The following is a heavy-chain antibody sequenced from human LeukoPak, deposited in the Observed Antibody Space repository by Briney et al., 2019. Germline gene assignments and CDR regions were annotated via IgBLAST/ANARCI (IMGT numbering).Heavy chain of an antibody. CDR1: GFTFDDYG. CDR3: VRGHNGGPFDH. CDR2: IIRSGGST. V-gene: IGHV3-20*04. J-gene: IGHJ4*02. D-gene: IGHD4-23*01. Sequence: GGSLRLSCTASGFTFDDYGMTWVRQPPGKGLEWVSGIIRSGGSTGYADSVNGRFTISRDNAKNSLYLQMNSLRAEDTALYYCVRGHNGGPFDHWGQGIPVTASS.